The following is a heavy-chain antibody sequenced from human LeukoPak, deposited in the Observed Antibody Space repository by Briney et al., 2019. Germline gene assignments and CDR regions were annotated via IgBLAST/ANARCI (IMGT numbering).Heavy chain of an antibody. CDR1: GYTVTSYG. Sequence: GASVKVSCKASGYTVTSYGISWVRQAPGQGLEWMGWISAYNGNTNYAQKLQGRVTMTTDTSTSTAYMELRSLRSDDTAVYYCARDDDSSGGGWFDPWGQGTLVTVSS. J-gene: IGHJ5*02. D-gene: IGHD3-22*01. CDR3: ARDDDSSGGGWFDP. CDR2: ISAYNGNT. V-gene: IGHV1-18*01.